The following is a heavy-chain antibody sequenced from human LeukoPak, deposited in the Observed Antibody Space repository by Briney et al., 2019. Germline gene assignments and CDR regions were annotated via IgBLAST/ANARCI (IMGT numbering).Heavy chain of an antibody. CDR3: ASLDRRFSSSPEVDY. V-gene: IGHV4-59*01. CDR2: IYYSGST. J-gene: IGHJ4*02. Sequence: PSETLSLTCTVSGGSISSYYWSWIRQPPGKGLEWIGYIYYSGSTNYSPSLKSRVTISVDTSKNQFSLKLSSVTAADTAVYYCASLDRRFSSSPEVDYWGQGTLVTVSS. CDR1: GGSISSYY. D-gene: IGHD6-6*01.